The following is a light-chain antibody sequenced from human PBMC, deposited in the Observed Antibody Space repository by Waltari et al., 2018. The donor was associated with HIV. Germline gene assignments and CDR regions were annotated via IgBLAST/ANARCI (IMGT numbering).Light chain of an antibody. V-gene: IGKV1-5*03. CDR2: KAS. Sequence: DIQMTQSPSTLSASVGDRVTITCRASQSIGSLLAWYQQKPGKAPKLLIYKASSLQSGVPSRFSGSGSGTEFPLTISSLQPDDFATYYCQQYNSYWTFGQGTKVEIK. J-gene: IGKJ1*01. CDR3: QQYNSYWT. CDR1: QSIGSL.